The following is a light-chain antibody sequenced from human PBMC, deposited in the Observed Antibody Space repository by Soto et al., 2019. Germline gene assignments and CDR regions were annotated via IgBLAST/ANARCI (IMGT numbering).Light chain of an antibody. CDR1: SSDVGGYNY. V-gene: IGLV2-14*01. CDR3: SSYTSSSTLV. CDR2: EVS. Sequence: QSALTQPASLSGSPGQSITISCTGTSSDVGGYNYVSWYQQHPGKATKLMLYEVSNRPSGVSNRFSGSKSGNTASLTISGLQAEDEADYYCSSYTSSSTLVFGGGTKLTVL. J-gene: IGLJ3*02.